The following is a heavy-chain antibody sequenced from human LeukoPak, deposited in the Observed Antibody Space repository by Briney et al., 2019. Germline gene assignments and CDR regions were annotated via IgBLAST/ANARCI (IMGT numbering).Heavy chain of an antibody. CDR3: TTRELRYYGSGTYPVAFDI. J-gene: IGHJ3*02. CDR1: GFTFGNAW. D-gene: IGHD3-10*01. Sequence: PGGSLRLSCAASGFTFGNAWMSWVRQAPGKGLEWVGRIRSNSDYGTTDYAAPVKGRFTISRHDSESTLYLQMNSLKTEDTAVYYCTTRELRYYGSGTYPVAFDIWGQGTMVTVSS. V-gene: IGHV3-15*05. CDR2: IRSNSDYGTT.